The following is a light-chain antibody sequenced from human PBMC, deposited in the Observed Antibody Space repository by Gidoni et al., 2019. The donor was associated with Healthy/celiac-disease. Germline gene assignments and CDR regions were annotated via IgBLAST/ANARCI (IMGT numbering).Light chain of an antibody. V-gene: IGKV3-20*01. CDR3: QQYGSSPKLT. CDR1: QSVSSSY. J-gene: IGKJ4*01. CDR2: GAS. Sequence: DIVLTQSPGTLSLSPGERATLSCRASQSVSSSYLAWYQQKPGRAPRLLIYGASSRATGIPDRFSGSGSGTDFTLTISRLEPEDFAVYYCQQYGSSPKLTCGGGTKVEIK.